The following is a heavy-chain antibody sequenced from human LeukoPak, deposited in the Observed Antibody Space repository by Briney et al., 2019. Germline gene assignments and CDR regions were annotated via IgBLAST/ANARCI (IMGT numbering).Heavy chain of an antibody. D-gene: IGHD1-14*01. CDR3: AKDNLRKLTSEYYFDS. Sequence: GGSLRLSCAASGFTFSSYGMHWVRQAPGKGLEWVAVISYDGSNKYYADSVKGRFTISRDNNKNSLYLQMNSLRTEDTALYYCAKDNLRKLTSEYYFDSRGQGTLVTVSS. CDR2: ISYDGSNK. V-gene: IGHV3-30*18. CDR1: GFTFSSYG. J-gene: IGHJ4*02.